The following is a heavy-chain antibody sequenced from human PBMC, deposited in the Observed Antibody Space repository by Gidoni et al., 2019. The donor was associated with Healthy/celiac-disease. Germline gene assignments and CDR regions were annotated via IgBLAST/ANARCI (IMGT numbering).Heavy chain of an antibody. CDR2: INPSGGST. CDR1: GYTFTSYY. Sequence: QVQLVQSGAEVKKPGASVKVSCKDSGYTFTSYYMHWVRQAPGQGLEWMGIINPSGGSTSYAQKFQGRVTMTRDTSTSTVYMELSSLRSEDTAVYYCARESHPTTVTTLYYYYGMDVWGQGTTVTVSS. V-gene: IGHV1-46*01. CDR3: ARESHPTTVTTLYYYYGMDV. J-gene: IGHJ6*02. D-gene: IGHD4-17*01.